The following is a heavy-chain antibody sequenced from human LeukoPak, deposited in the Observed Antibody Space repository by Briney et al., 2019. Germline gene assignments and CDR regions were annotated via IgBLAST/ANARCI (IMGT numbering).Heavy chain of an antibody. J-gene: IGHJ6*03. Sequence: GGSLRLSCAASGFTFSSYGMHWVRQAPGRGLEWVAFIRYDGSNKYYADSVKGRFTISRDNSKNTLYLQMNSLRAEDTAVYYCARDPRDIVVVVAATHYYYYYMDVWGKGTTVTVSS. CDR1: GFTFSSYG. V-gene: IGHV3-30*02. CDR2: IRYDGSNK. CDR3: ARDPRDIVVVVAATHYYYYYMDV. D-gene: IGHD2-15*01.